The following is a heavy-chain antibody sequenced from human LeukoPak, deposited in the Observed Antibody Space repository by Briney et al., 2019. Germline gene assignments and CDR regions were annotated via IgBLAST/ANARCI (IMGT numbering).Heavy chain of an antibody. CDR3: ASPASSYYDSSGYLDY. Sequence: ASVKVSCKASGYTFTGYYIHWVRQAPGQGLEWMGRINPNNGGTNYAQKFQGRVTMTRDMSMSTAYMELSSLRSEDTAVYYCASPASSYYDSSGYLDYWGQGTLVTVSS. CDR2: INPNNGGT. CDR1: GYTFTGYY. V-gene: IGHV1-2*06. D-gene: IGHD3-22*01. J-gene: IGHJ4*02.